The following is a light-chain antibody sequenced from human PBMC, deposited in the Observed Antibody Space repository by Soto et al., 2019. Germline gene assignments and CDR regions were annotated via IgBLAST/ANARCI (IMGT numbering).Light chain of an antibody. CDR2: LGS. CDR1: QSLLFINGDNY. CDR3: MQALQTPLT. J-gene: IGKJ4*01. V-gene: IGKV2-28*01. Sequence: VMTQSPLSLSVTPGEPASISCRSSQSLLFINGDNYLDWYLQKPGQSPQLLIYLGSNRASGVPDRFSGSGSGTDFTLKISRVEAEDVGVYYCMQALQTPLTFGGGTKVEIK.